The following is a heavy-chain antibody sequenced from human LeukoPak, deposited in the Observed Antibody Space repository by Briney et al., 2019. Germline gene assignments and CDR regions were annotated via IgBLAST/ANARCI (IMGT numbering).Heavy chain of an antibody. V-gene: IGHV4-39*01. CDR3: ARLCASLECDSGSFPDY. Sequence: SETLSLTCSVSGVYFSSSGCYWGWIRQPPGKGLEWIGSIFYTGNTYYNPSLKSRITISADTSKNQFSLELRFVTAADTAVYYCARLCASLECDSGSFPDYWGQGTLVTVSS. J-gene: IGHJ4*02. CDR2: IFYTGNT. D-gene: IGHD3-10*01. CDR1: GVYFSSSGCY.